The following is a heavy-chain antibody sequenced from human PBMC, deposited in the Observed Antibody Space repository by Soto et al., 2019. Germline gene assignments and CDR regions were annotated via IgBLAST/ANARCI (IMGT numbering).Heavy chain of an antibody. V-gene: IGHV3-30*18. CDR3: AKKREWCDYESAPDY. CDR1: GFTFSSYG. Sequence: QVQLVESGGGVVQPGRSLRLSCAASGFTFSSYGMHWVRQAPGKGLEWVAVISYDGSNKYYADSVKGRFTISRDNSKNTLYLQMNSLRAEDTAVYYCAKKREWCDYESAPDYWGQGTLVTVSS. J-gene: IGHJ4*02. CDR2: ISYDGSNK. D-gene: IGHD2-15*01.